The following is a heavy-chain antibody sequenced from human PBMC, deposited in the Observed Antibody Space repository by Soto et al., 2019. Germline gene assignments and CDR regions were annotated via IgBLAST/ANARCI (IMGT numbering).Heavy chain of an antibody. CDR1: AFTFNNYA. CDR3: GKGNSKWGTGDAFDI. J-gene: IGHJ3*02. Sequence: PGGSLIISCASSAFTFNNYALNWVRQAPGKGLEWVSSISGTGGSTFYAGSAKGRFTISRDNSKNTLFLQMTSLRAEDTAVYYCGKGNSKWGTGDAFDIWGQGTMVNV. D-gene: IGHD7-27*01. CDR2: ISGTGGST. V-gene: IGHV3-23*01.